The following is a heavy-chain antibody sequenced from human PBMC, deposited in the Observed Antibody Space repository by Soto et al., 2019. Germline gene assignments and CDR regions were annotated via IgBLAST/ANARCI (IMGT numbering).Heavy chain of an antibody. V-gene: IGHV3-33*06. J-gene: IGHJ6*02. Sequence: PGGSLRLSCAASGFTFSSYGMHWVRQAPGKGLEWVAVIWYDGSNKYYADSVKGRFTISRDNSKNTLYLQMNSLRAEDTAVYYCAKHDYYYYGMDVWGQGTTVTVSS. CDR2: IWYDGSNK. CDR1: GFTFSSYG. CDR3: AKHDYYYYGMDV.